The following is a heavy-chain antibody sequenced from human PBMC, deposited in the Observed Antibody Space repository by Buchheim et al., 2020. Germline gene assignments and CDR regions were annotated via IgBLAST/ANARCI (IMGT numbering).Heavy chain of an antibody. Sequence: QVQLQESGPGLVKPSQTLSLTCTVSGGSISSGSYYWSWIRQPAGKGLEWIGRIYTSGSTNYNPSLKSRVTISVDTSKNPFSLKLSSVTAADTAVYYCARGVAGGYGYFDYWGQGTL. CDR2: IYTSGST. CDR3: ARGVAGGYGYFDY. J-gene: IGHJ4*02. CDR1: GGSISSGSYY. V-gene: IGHV4-61*02. D-gene: IGHD3-3*01.